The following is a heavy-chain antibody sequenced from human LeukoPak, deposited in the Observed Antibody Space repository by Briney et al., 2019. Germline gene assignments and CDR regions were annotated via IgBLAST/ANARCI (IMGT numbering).Heavy chain of an antibody. CDR2: IYYSGST. J-gene: IGHJ4*02. CDR3: AAATYYYDSSGYYPLNY. D-gene: IGHD3-22*01. V-gene: IGHV4-39*01. Sequence: SETLSLTCTVSGGSISSSSYYWGWIRQPPGKGLEWIGSIYYSGSTYYNPSLKSRVTISVDTSKNQFSLKLSSVTAADTAVYYCAAATYYYDSSGYYPLNYWGQGTLVTVSS. CDR1: GGSISSSSYY.